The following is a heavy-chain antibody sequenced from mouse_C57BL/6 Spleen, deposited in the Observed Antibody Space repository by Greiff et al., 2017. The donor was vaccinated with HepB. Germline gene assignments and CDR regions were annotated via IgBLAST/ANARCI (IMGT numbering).Heavy chain of an antibody. V-gene: IGHV1-50*01. CDR2: IDPSDSYT. CDR3: ARGGYGYVWAMDY. D-gene: IGHD2-2*01. CDR1: GYTFTSYW. J-gene: IGHJ4*01. Sequence: QVQLQQPGAELVKPGASVKLSCKASGYTFTSYWMQWVKQRPGQGLEWIGEIDPSDSYTNYNQKFKGKATLTVDTSSSTAYMQLSSLTSEDSAVYYCARGGYGYVWAMDYWGQGTSVTVSS.